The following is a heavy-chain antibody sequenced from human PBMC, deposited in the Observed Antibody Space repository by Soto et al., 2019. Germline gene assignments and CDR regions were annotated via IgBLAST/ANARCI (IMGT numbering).Heavy chain of an antibody. CDR3: ATSRHFDWKWPIDY. J-gene: IGHJ4*02. CDR1: GFNLKDYY. V-gene: IGHV3-11*05. CDR2: ISTSSRYT. D-gene: IGHD3-9*01. Sequence: QVQLVESGGGLVKPGGSLRLSCAASGFNLKDYYMSWIRQAPGKGLEWVSYISTSSRYTNYADSVKGRFTISRDNAKNSLYLEMNSLGAEDTAVYYCATSRHFDWKWPIDYWGQGTLVTVSS.